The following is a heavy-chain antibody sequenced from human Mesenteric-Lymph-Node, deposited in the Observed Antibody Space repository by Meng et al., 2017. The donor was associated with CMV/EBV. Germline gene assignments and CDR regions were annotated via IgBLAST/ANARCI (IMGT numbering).Heavy chain of an antibody. V-gene: IGHV4-34*01. CDR2: INHSGST. D-gene: IGHD2/OR15-2a*01. Sequence: SETLSLTCAVYGGSFSGYYWSWIRQPPGKGLEWIGEINHSGSTNYNPSLKSRVTISVDTSKNQFSLKLSSVTAVDTAVYYCARGRVLLDYWGQGTLVTVSS. J-gene: IGHJ4*02. CDR3: ARGRVLLDY. CDR1: GGSFSGYY.